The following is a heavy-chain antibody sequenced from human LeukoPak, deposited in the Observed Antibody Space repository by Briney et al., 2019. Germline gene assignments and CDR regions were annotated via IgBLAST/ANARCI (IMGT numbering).Heavy chain of an antibody. CDR3: ARPSGSVTIFGVVDYFDY. D-gene: IGHD3-3*01. CDR2: IAYDGSNE. Sequence: GGSLRLSCAASGFTFSTYAMHWVRQAPGKGLDWVASIAYDGSNENYAESVKGRFTISRDNAKNTLYLQLNSLRPEDTAVYYCARPSGSVTIFGVVDYFDYWGQGSLVTVSS. CDR1: GFTFSTYA. V-gene: IGHV3-30*19. J-gene: IGHJ4*02.